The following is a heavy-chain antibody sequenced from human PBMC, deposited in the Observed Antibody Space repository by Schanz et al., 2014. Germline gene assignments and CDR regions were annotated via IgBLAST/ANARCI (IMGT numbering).Heavy chain of an antibody. CDR2: ISSSSSTI. V-gene: IGHV3-48*04. D-gene: IGHD1-1*01. CDR1: GFGFSSYS. CDR3: ARGRVLES. Sequence: EVQLVESGGGLIQPGGSLRLSCAASGFGFSSYSMNWVRQAPGKGLEWVAYISSSSSTIHYADSVKGRFTISRDNAKNSLFLQMNSLRPEDTAVYYCARGRVLESWGQGTLVTVSS. J-gene: IGHJ5*02.